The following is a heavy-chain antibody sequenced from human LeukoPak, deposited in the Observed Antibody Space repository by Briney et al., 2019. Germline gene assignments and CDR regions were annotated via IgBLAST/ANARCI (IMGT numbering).Heavy chain of an antibody. CDR2: INPSGGST. V-gene: IGHV1-46*01. Sequence: ASVKVSCKASGYTFTSYYMHWMRQAPGQGLEWMGIINPSGGSTSYAQKFQGRVTMTRDTSTSTVYMELSSLRSEDTAVYYCARGPRITIFGVVIIDFDYWGQGTLVTVSS. CDR3: ARGPRITIFGVVIIDFDY. J-gene: IGHJ4*02. CDR1: GYTFTSYY. D-gene: IGHD3-3*01.